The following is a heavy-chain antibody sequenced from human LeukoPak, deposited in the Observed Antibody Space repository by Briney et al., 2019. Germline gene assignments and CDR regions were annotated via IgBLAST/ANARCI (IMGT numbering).Heavy chain of an antibody. CDR2: ISSSGSTI. Sequence: GGSLRLSCAASGFTFSCYEMNWVRQAPGKGLEWVSYISSSGSTIYYADSVKGRFTISRDNAKNSLYLQMNSLRAEDTAVYYCARGGTLEYFQHWGQGTLVTVSS. CDR3: ARGGTLEYFQH. J-gene: IGHJ1*01. V-gene: IGHV3-48*03. CDR1: GFTFSCYE.